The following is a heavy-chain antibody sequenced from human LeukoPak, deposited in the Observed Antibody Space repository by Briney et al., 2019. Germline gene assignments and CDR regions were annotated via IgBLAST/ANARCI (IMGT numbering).Heavy chain of an antibody. Sequence: ASVKVSCKVSGYTLTELSMHWVRQAPGKGLEWMGGFDPEDGETIYAQKFQGRVTMTEDTSTDTAYMELSSLRSEDTAVYYCARTIAAASTDALDYWGQGTLVTVSS. CDR3: ARTIAAASTDALDY. D-gene: IGHD6-13*01. V-gene: IGHV1-24*01. J-gene: IGHJ4*02. CDR1: GYTLTELS. CDR2: FDPEDGET.